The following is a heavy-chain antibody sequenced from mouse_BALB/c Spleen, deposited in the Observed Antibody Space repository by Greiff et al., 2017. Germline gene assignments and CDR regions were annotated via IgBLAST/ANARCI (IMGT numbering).Heavy chain of an antibody. Sequence: VQVVESGPGLVAPSQSLSITCTVSGFSLTGYGVNWVRQPPGKGLEWLGMIWGDGSTDYNSALKSRLSISKDNSKSQVFLKMNSLQTDDTARYYCARRTGTRGNYYFDYWGQGTTLTVSS. CDR3: ARRTGTRGNYYFDY. V-gene: IGHV2-6-7*01. D-gene: IGHD4-1*01. CDR1: GFSLTGYG. CDR2: IWGDGST. J-gene: IGHJ2*01.